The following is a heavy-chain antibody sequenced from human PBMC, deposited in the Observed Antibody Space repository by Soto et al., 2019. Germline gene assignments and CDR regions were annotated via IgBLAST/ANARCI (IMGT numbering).Heavy chain of an antibody. CDR1: GFTVSSNY. CDR2: IYTGGST. V-gene: IGHV3-66*02. Sequence: GGSLRLSCAASGFTVSSNYMSWVRQAPGKGLEWVSVIYTGGSTYYADSVKGRFTISRDNSKNTLYLQMNSLRAEDTAVYYCAKGYYDSSGYATHFDYWGQGTLVTVSS. D-gene: IGHD3-22*01. CDR3: AKGYYDSSGYATHFDY. J-gene: IGHJ4*02.